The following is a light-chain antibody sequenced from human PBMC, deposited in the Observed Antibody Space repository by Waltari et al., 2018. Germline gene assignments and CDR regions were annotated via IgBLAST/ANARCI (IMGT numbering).Light chain of an antibody. Sequence: DIVMTQSPDSLAVSLAQRSPINCKDRQSGVDRSKKKNYLAWYQQKPGQPPRLLIYWASTRESGVPDRFSGSGSGTDFTLTISSLQAEDVALYYCQQYYSTPQAFGQGTKVEI. CDR1: QSGVDRSKKKNY. CDR2: WAS. J-gene: IGKJ1*01. V-gene: IGKV4-1*01. CDR3: QQYYSTPQA.